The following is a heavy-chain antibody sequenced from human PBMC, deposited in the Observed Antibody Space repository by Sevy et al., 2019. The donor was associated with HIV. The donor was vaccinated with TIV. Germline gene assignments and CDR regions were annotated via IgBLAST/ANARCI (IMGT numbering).Heavy chain of an antibody. CDR2: IYSDETT. CDR1: GFSVNSNY. D-gene: IGHD5-18*01. CDR3: ARGKSGYGYALTY. Sequence: GGSLRLSCAASGFSVNSNYMTWVRQAPGKGLEGVSVIYSDETTYHADSVKDRFTISRDNSKNMLYIQMSSLRAEDTAIYYCARGKSGYGYALTYWGQGTLVTVSS. J-gene: IGHJ4*02. V-gene: IGHV3-66*01.